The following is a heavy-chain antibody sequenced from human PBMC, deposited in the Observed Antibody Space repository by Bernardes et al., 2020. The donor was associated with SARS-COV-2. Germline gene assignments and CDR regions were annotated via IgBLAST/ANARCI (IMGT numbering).Heavy chain of an antibody. CDR3: MLKIIYDSSSFFFD. J-gene: IGHJ4*02. CDR2: IYYSGST. Sequence: SETLSLTCTVSGGSISSSNYYWGWIRQPPGKGLEWIGSIYYSGSTHYNPSLRTRLTISVDTSKNQFSLKLSSVTATDTAVYYCMLKIIYDSSSFFFDWGQGTLVTVSS. D-gene: IGHD3-22*01. V-gene: IGHV4-39*01. CDR1: GGSISSSNYY.